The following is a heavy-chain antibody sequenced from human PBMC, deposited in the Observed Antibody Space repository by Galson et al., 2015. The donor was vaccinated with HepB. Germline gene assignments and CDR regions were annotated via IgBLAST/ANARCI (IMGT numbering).Heavy chain of an antibody. CDR2: ISYDGSNK. Sequence: SLRLSCAASGFTFSSYAMHWVRQAPGKGLEWVAVISYDGSNKYYADSVKGRFTISRDNSKNTLYLQMNSLRAEDTAVYYCARDREMGITFGGVITPFVYWGQGTLVTVSS. CDR3: ARDREMGITFGGVITPFVY. CDR1: GFTFSSYA. J-gene: IGHJ4*02. V-gene: IGHV3-30-3*01. D-gene: IGHD3-16*02.